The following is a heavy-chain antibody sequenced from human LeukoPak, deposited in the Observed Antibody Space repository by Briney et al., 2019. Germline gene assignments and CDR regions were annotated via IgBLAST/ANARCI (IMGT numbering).Heavy chain of an antibody. V-gene: IGHV1-69*05. CDR1: GGTFSSYA. CDR3: ARAYRGYVWGSPLGY. D-gene: IGHD3-16*01. J-gene: IGHJ4*02. Sequence: SVKVSCKASGGTFSSYAISWVRQAPGQGLEWMGRIIPIFGTANYAQKFQGRVTITTDESTRTAYMELRSLRSEDTAVYYCARAYRGYVWGSPLGYWGQGTLVTVSS. CDR2: IIPIFGTA.